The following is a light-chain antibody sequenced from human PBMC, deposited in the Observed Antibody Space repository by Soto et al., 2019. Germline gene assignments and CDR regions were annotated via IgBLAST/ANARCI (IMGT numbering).Light chain of an antibody. CDR3: QQYNSYPLT. CDR1: QSISSW. Sequence: DIPMTQSPSTLSASVGARVTITCRASQSISSWLAWYQQKPGQAPKLLIYKASSFESGVPSRFSGSGSGTEFTLTISSLQPDDFATYYCQQYNSYPLTCGGGTKVEIK. CDR2: KAS. V-gene: IGKV1-5*03. J-gene: IGKJ4*01.